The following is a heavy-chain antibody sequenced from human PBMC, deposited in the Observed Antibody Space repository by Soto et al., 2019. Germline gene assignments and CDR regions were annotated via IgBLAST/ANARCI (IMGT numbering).Heavy chain of an antibody. D-gene: IGHD6-6*01. J-gene: IGHJ6*02. CDR2: IKSKTDGGTT. V-gene: IGHV3-15*01. CDR1: GFTFSNAW. CDR3: TTDLSGSSPNYYYYYGMDV. Sequence: GGSLRLSCAASGFTFSNAWMSWVRQAPGKGLEWVGRIKSKTDGGTTDYAAPVKGRFTISRDDSKNTLYLQMNSLKTEDTAVYYCTTDLSGSSPNYYYYYGMDVWGQGTTVTVSS.